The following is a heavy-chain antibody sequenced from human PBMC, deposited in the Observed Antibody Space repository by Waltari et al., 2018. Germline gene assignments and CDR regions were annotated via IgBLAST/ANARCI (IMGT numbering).Heavy chain of an antibody. CDR2: IGRSGDIM. D-gene: IGHD3-10*01. J-gene: IGHJ4*02. V-gene: IGHV3-48*03. CDR1: GFTFSSYE. CDR3: AREQFYNSGIQGSAFDY. Sequence: EVQLVESGGGLIQPGGYLRLSCAASGFTFSSYEVNWVRQAPGKGLEWVSYIGRSGDIMFFADSVRGRFTISRDNAKNSLYLQMNSLRVEDTAVYYCAREQFYNSGIQGSAFDYWGQGTLVTVSS.